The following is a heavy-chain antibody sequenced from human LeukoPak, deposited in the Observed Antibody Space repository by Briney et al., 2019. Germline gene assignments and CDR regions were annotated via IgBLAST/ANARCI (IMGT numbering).Heavy chain of an antibody. CDR2: ISAYNGNT. CDR1: GYTFTSYG. Sequence: ASVKVSCKASGYTFTSYGISWVRQAPGQGLEWMGWISAYNGNTNYAQKLQGRVTMTTDTSTGTAYMELRSLRSDDTAVYYCARAKYYDSSGYYSPDYWGQGTLVTVSS. V-gene: IGHV1-18*01. D-gene: IGHD3-22*01. J-gene: IGHJ4*02. CDR3: ARAKYYDSSGYYSPDY.